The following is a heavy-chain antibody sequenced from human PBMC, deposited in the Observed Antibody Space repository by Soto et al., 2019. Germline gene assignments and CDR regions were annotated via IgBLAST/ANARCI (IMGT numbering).Heavy chain of an antibody. J-gene: IGHJ4*02. CDR3: AGWGYYYDSSGYAGGGY. V-gene: IGHV4-59*08. D-gene: IGHD3-22*01. Sequence: PSETLSLPCTVSCGSISSYYRGWIRQPPGKGLELIGYISYSGSTNYNPSLKSRVTISVDTSKNQFSLKLSSVTAADTAVYYCAGWGYYYDSSGYAGGGYWGQGTLVTVSS. CDR1: CGSISSYY. CDR2: ISYSGST.